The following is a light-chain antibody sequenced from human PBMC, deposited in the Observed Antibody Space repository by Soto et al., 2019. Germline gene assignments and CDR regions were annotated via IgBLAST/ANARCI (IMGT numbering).Light chain of an antibody. CDR2: DVS. J-gene: IGLJ1*01. Sequence: QSALTQPASLSGSPGQSITISCTGTSSDVGGYNYVSWYQQHPGKAPKLMIYDVSNRPSGVSNRFSGSKSGNTASLTISGLQAEDEADYYCSSYTSSSTQVFVTGTKATVL. CDR1: SSDVGGYNY. V-gene: IGLV2-14*01. CDR3: SSYTSSSTQV.